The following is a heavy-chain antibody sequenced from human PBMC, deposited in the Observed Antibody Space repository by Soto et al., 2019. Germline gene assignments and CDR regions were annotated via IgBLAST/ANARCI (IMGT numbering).Heavy chain of an antibody. CDR3: ARESYYDILTGYEEGAFDI. CDR1: GFTFSSYW. Sequence: EVQLVESGGGLVQPGGSLRLSCAASGFTFSSYWMHWVRQAPGKGLVWVSRINSDGSSTSYADSVKGRFTISRDNAKNTLYLQMNSLRAEDTAVYYCARESYYDILTGYEEGAFDIWGQGTMVTVSS. J-gene: IGHJ3*02. V-gene: IGHV3-74*01. D-gene: IGHD3-9*01. CDR2: INSDGSST.